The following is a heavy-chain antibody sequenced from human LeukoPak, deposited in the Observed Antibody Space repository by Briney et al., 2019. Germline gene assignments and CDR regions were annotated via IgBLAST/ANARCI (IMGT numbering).Heavy chain of an antibody. D-gene: IGHD1-26*01. Sequence: GGSLRLSCAASGFTLINHAMSWVRQVPGKGLEWVSAISDSSANTYFADSVKGRFTISRDNSKNTRYLQMNSLRAEDTAVYYCASPKGGRYHEGFDYWGQGTLVTVSS. V-gene: IGHV3-23*01. CDR2: ISDSSANT. CDR1: GFTLINHA. J-gene: IGHJ4*02. CDR3: ASPKGGRYHEGFDY.